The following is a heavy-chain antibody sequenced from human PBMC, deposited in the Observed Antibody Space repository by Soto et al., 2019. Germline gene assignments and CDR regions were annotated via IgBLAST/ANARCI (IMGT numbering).Heavy chain of an antibody. CDR3: ARDLRKEVVPAAIRDYYYGMDV. CDR2: IYHSGST. D-gene: IGHD2-2*01. Sequence: QVQLQESGPGLVKPSGTLSLTCAVSGGSISSSNWWRWVRQPPGKGLEWIGEIYHSGSTNYNPSLKSRVTISVDKSKNQFSLKLSSVTAADTAVYYCARDLRKEVVPAAIRDYYYGMDVWGQGTTVTVSS. J-gene: IGHJ6*02. CDR1: GGSISSSNW. V-gene: IGHV4-4*02.